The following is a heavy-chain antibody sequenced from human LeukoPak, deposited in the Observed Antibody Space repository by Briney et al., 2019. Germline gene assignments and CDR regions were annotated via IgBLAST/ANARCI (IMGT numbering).Heavy chain of an antibody. J-gene: IGHJ4*02. CDR3: ARDSGWYSSGWYYFDY. V-gene: IGHV3-30*04. CDR1: GFTFSSYA. CDR2: ISYDGSNK. Sequence: GGSLRLSCAASGFTFSSYAMHWVRQASGKGLEWVAVISYDGSNKYYADSVKGRFTISRDNSKNTLYLQMNSLRAEDTTVYYCARDSGWYSSGWYYFDYWGQGTLVTVSS. D-gene: IGHD6-19*01.